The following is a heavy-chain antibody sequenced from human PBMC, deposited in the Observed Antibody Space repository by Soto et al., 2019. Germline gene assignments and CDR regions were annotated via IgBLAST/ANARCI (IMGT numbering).Heavy chain of an antibody. CDR1: GFTFSNAW. Sequence: SLRLSCAASGFTFSNAWMSWVRQAPGKGLEWVGRIRSKTDGGTTDYAAPVKGRFTISRDDSKNTLYLQMNSLKTEDTAVYYCTTDVVLITIFGVVNDYWGQGTLVTVSS. CDR3: TTDVVLITIFGVVNDY. V-gene: IGHV3-15*01. D-gene: IGHD3-3*01. CDR2: IRSKTDGGTT. J-gene: IGHJ4*02.